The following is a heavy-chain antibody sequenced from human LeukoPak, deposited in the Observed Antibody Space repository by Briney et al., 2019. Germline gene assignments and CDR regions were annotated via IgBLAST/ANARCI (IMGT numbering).Heavy chain of an antibody. J-gene: IGHJ4*02. V-gene: IGHV3-30*02. CDR1: GFTFSSYG. CDR3: ARDSAVYYGSGSYAY. CDR2: IRYDGSNK. D-gene: IGHD3-10*01. Sequence: PGGSLRLSCAASGFTFSSYGMHWVRQAPGKGLEWVAFIRYDGSNKYYADSVKGRFTISRDNAKNSLYLQMNSLRAEDTAVYYCARDSAVYYGSGSYAYWGQGTLVTVSS.